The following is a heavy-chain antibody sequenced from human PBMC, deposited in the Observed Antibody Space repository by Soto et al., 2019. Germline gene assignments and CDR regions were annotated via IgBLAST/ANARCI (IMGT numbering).Heavy chain of an antibody. Sequence: ASVKVSCKASGYTFTGYYMHWVRQAPGQGLEWMGWINPNSGGTNYAQKFQGWVTMTRDTSISTAYMELSRLRSDDTAVYYCARGRQAAAGSGMDVWVQGSTVIVSS. D-gene: IGHD6-13*01. V-gene: IGHV1-2*04. CDR1: GYTFTGYY. CDR3: ARGRQAAAGSGMDV. J-gene: IGHJ6*02. CDR2: INPNSGGT.